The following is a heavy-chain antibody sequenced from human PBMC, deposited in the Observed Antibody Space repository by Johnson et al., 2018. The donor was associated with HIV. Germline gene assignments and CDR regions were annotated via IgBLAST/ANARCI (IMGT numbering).Heavy chain of an antibody. CDR1: GFTFRDYY. D-gene: IGHD1-26*01. CDR3: ARYAGATTGLFTAFDI. V-gene: IGHV3-11*04. J-gene: IGHJ3*02. CDR2: ISSSGSTI. Sequence: QVQLVESRGVLVHPGGSLRLSCTASGFTFRDYYMSWIRQAPGKGLEWVSYISSSGSTIYYADSVKGRFTISRDNSKNTLYLQMNSLRAEDTAVYYCARYAGATTGLFTAFDIWGQGTKVTVSS.